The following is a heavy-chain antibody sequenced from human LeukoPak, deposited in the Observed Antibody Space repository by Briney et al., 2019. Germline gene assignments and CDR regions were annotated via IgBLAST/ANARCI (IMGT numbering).Heavy chain of an antibody. Sequence: GGSLRLSCAASGFIFNNYGMNWVRQAPGKGLEWVSGISGAGRNTYYADSVKGRFTISRDNSKNTLYLQMNGLGAEDTAVYFCAKLKAIFGVVSPSNYWGQGTLVSVSS. CDR1: GFIFNNYG. CDR3: AKLKAIFGVVSPSNY. D-gene: IGHD3-3*01. V-gene: IGHV3-23*01. CDR2: ISGAGRNT. J-gene: IGHJ4*02.